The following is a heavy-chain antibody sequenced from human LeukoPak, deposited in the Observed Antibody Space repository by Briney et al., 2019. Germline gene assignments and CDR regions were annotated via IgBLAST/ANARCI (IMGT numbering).Heavy chain of an antibody. CDR3: ARADLWFGELSLGY. Sequence: QPGGSLRLSCAASGFTFSSYWMHWVRQAPGKWLVWVSRINSDGSSTSYADSVKGRFTISRDNAKNTLYLQMNSLRAEDTAVYYCARADLWFGELSLGYWGQGTLVTVSS. V-gene: IGHV3-74*01. CDR1: GFTFSSYW. CDR2: INSDGSST. D-gene: IGHD3-10*01. J-gene: IGHJ4*02.